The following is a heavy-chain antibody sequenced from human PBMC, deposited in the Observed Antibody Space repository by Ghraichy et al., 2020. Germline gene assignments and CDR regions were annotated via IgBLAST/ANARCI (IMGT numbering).Heavy chain of an antibody. Sequence: LSLTCAAFGFTVSSNYMSWVRQAPGKGLEWVSVIYSGGSTYYADSVKGRFTISRDNSKNTLYLQMNSLRAEDTAVYYCARDPDCSGGSCSHFDYWGQGTLVTVSS. J-gene: IGHJ4*02. CDR2: IYSGGST. CDR1: GFTVSSNY. V-gene: IGHV3-66*02. CDR3: ARDPDCSGGSCSHFDY. D-gene: IGHD2-15*01.